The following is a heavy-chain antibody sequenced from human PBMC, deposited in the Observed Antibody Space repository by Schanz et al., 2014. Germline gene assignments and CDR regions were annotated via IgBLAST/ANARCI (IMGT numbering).Heavy chain of an antibody. J-gene: IGHJ4*02. CDR2: ISSGSSYA. V-gene: IGHV3-11*06. CDR3: ARDRGYCSGGSCLTFDY. CDR1: GFTFSDHY. Sequence: QVQLVESGGGVVQPGRSLRLSCAASGFTFSDHYMDWVRQAPGKGLEWVSDISSGSSYANYADSVKGRFTISRDNSKNTLYLQMNTLRAEDTAVYYCARDRGYCSGGSCLTFDYWGQGTLVAVSS. D-gene: IGHD2-15*01.